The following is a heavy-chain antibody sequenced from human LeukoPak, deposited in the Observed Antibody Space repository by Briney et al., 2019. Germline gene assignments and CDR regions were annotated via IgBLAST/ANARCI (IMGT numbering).Heavy chain of an antibody. CDR1: GTYW. CDR2: INSDGSWT. J-gene: IGHJ4*02. CDR3: VTFYETY. Sequence: GGSLRLSCAASGTYWMHWVRQAPGKGLVWVSHINSDGSWTGYADSVKGRFTISKDNSKNTVSLQMNNLRAEDTAVYYCVTFYETYWGRGTLVTVSS. V-gene: IGHV3-74*01. D-gene: IGHD2/OR15-2a*01.